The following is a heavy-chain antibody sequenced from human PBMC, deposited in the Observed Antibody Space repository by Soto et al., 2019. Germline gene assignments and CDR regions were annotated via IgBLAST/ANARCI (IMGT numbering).Heavy chain of an antibody. D-gene: IGHD2-2*01. Sequence: GGSLRLSCAASGFTFSSYGMHWVRQAPGKGLEWVAVISYDGSNKYYADSVKGRFTISRDNSKNTLYLQMNSLRAEDTAVYYCAKDTDVVPAAQTNYYYYGMDVWGQGTTVTVSS. J-gene: IGHJ6*02. V-gene: IGHV3-30*18. CDR1: GFTFSSYG. CDR3: AKDTDVVPAAQTNYYYYGMDV. CDR2: ISYDGSNK.